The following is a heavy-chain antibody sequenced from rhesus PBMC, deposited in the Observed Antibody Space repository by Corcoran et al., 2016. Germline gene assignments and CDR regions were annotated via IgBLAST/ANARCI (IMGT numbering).Heavy chain of an antibody. J-gene: IGHJ6*01. CDR2: ISCSGRT. CDR1: GYSISSGYG. CDR3: ASHSGSWNLVGLDS. D-gene: IGHD6-25*01. V-gene: IGHV4-122*02. Sequence: QPQLQESGPGLVKPSETLSLTCAVSGYSISSGYGWSWTRQPPGKGLEWIGYISCSGRTSYNPSLRSRVTISRDTSKNQFSLRLSSVTAADTTVYYCASHSGSWNLVGLDSWGQGVVVTVSS.